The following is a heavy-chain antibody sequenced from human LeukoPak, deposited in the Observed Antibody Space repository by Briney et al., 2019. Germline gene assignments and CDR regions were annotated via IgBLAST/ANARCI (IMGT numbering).Heavy chain of an antibody. CDR1: GYTFTSYD. CDR2: MSPNSGDT. V-gene: IGHV1-8*01. J-gene: IGHJ4*02. D-gene: IGHD6-6*01. CDR3: TRTPSIAVRRDFDF. Sequence: GASVKVSCKASGYTFTSYDFNWVRQATGQRPEWMGWMSPNSGDTGYAQKFQGRVTMTRSTSISTAYMELSSLRSEDTAVYYCTRTPSIAVRRDFDFWGQGTLVTVSS.